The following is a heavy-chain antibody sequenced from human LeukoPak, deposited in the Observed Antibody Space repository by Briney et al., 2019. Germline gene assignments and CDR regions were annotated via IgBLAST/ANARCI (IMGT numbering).Heavy chain of an antibody. Sequence: ASVKVSCKASGYTSTSYAMHWVRQAPGQRLEWMGWISAGNGNTKYSQKFQGRVTITRDTSASTAYMELRSLRSDDTAVYYCARVLAYCSSTSCHDYWGQGTLVTVYS. D-gene: IGHD2-2*01. J-gene: IGHJ4*02. CDR2: ISAGNGNT. CDR3: ARVLAYCSSTSCHDY. V-gene: IGHV1-3*01. CDR1: GYTSTSYA.